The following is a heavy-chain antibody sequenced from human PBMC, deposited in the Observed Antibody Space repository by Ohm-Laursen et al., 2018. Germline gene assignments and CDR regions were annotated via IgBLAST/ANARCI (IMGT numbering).Heavy chain of an antibody. CDR2: ATGSGRYT. J-gene: IGHJ6*02. V-gene: IGHV3-23*01. CDR3: ARFGVNHGMDV. CDR1: GFTFSGYA. Sequence: SLRLSCAASGFTFSGYAMSWVRQAPGKGLEWVSVATGSGRYTYYRDSVKGRFTISRDDAKNSLYLQMSSLRAGDTAVYYCARFGVNHGMDVWGQGTTVTVSS. D-gene: IGHD3-16*01.